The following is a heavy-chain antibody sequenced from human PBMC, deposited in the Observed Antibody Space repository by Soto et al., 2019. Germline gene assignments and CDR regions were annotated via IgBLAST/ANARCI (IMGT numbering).Heavy chain of an antibody. CDR2: IWYDGSNK. V-gene: IGHV3-33*01. CDR1: GFNFRNYC. Sequence: QVQLVESGGGVVQPGRSLRLSCAASGFNFRNYCMHWVRQAPGKGLEWLAIIWYDGSNKYYADSVKGRFTISRDNSKDTLYLQMNNLRDEDTAVYYCARLYTWIMDYWGQGTLVTVSS. CDR3: ARLYTWIMDY. J-gene: IGHJ4*02. D-gene: IGHD1-1*01.